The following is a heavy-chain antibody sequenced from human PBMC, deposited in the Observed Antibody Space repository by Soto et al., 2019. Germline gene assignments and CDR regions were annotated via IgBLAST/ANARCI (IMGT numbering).Heavy chain of an antibody. Sequence: SSXTLSLTCAVYGGSFSGYYWSWIDQPPGKGLEWIGYIYYSGSTNYNPSLKSRVTISVDTSKNQFSLKLSSVTAEDTAVYYCARGDYDILTGYYFDYWGQGTLVTVSS. CDR2: IYYSGST. D-gene: IGHD3-9*01. CDR3: ARGDYDILTGYYFDY. CDR1: GGSFSGYY. J-gene: IGHJ4*02. V-gene: IGHV4-59*01.